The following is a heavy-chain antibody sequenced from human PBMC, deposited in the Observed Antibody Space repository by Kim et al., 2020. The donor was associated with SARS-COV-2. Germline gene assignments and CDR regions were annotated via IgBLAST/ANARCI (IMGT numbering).Heavy chain of an antibody. V-gene: IGHV3-30*18. CDR3: AKDPTIFGVFNPRSHCYFDY. CDR1: GFTFSSYG. Sequence: GGSLRLSCAASGFTFSSYGMHWVRQAPGKGLEWVAVISYDGSNKYYADSVKGRFTISRDNSKNTLYLQMNSLRAEDTAVYYCAKDPTIFGVFNPRSHCYFDYWGQGTLVTVSS. J-gene: IGHJ4*02. CDR2: ISYDGSNK. D-gene: IGHD3-3*01.